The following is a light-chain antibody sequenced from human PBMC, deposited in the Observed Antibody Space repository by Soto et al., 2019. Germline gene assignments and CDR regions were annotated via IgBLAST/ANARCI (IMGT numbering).Light chain of an antibody. CDR2: DAS. V-gene: IGKV3-11*01. J-gene: IGKJ1*01. Sequence: EIVLTQSPATLSLSPGERATLSCRASQSVSSYLAWYQQKPGQAPRLLIYDASNRATVIPARFSGSGSGTDFTLTISSLETEDFAVYYCQQRSNWLWTFGQGTKVEIK. CDR3: QQRSNWLWT. CDR1: QSVSSY.